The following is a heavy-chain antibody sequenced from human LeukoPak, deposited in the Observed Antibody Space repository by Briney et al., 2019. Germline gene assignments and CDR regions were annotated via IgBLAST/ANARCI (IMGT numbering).Heavy chain of an antibody. Sequence: GGSLRLSCVASGFTFSSYGMHWVRQAPGKGLEWVAVISYDGSNKYYADSVKGRFTISRDNSKNTLYLQMNSLRAEDTAVYYCANSMGITIFGVVEDWGQGTLVTVSS. CDR2: ISYDGSNK. CDR1: GFTFSSYG. D-gene: IGHD3-3*01. J-gene: IGHJ4*02. CDR3: ANSMGITIFGVVED. V-gene: IGHV3-30*18.